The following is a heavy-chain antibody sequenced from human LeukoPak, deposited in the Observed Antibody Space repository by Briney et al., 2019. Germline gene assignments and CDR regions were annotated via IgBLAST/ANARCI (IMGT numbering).Heavy chain of an antibody. CDR1: GFTFSSYS. CDR2: ISSSSSTI. Sequence: GGSLRLSCAASGFTFSSYSMNWVRQAPGKGLEWVSYISSSSSTIYYADSVKGRFTISRDNAKNSLYLQMNSLRAEDTAVYYCARDPTGSSGWYPPGGDYYYYYMDVWGKGTTVTVSS. CDR3: ARDPTGSSGWYPPGGDYYYYYMDV. V-gene: IGHV3-48*01. J-gene: IGHJ6*03. D-gene: IGHD6-19*01.